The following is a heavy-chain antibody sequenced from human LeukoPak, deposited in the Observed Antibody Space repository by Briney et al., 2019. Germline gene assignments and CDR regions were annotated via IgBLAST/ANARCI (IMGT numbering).Heavy chain of an antibody. CDR3: ARWNHEGRYFDY. V-gene: IGHV4-39*07. J-gene: IGHJ4*02. Sequence: SETLSLTCTVSGGSISSSSYYWGWIRQPPGKGLEWIGSIYYSGSTYYNPSLKSRVTISVDTSKNQFSLKLSSVTAADTAVYYCARWNHEGRYFDYWDQGTLVTVSS. D-gene: IGHD1-1*01. CDR2: IYYSGST. CDR1: GGSISSSSYY.